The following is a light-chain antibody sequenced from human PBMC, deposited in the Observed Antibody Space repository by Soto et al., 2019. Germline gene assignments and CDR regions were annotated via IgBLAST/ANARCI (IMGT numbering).Light chain of an antibody. Sequence: QSALTQPASVSGSPGQSITISCTGTSSDVGGYNYVSWYQQHPGKAPKLMIYEVSNRPSGVSKRFSGSKSGSTASLTISGLQADDEADYYCSSYTSSSSYVFGTGTKVTVL. J-gene: IGLJ1*01. V-gene: IGLV2-14*01. CDR1: SSDVGGYNY. CDR3: SSYTSSSSYV. CDR2: EVS.